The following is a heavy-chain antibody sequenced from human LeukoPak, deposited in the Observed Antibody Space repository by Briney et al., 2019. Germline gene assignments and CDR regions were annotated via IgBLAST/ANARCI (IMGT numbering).Heavy chain of an antibody. CDR1: GYTFTSYD. D-gene: IGHD3-10*01. Sequence: ASVKVSCKASGYTFTSYDINWVRQATGQGLEWMGWMNPNSGNTGYAQKFQGKVTMTRNTSISTAYMELSSLRPEDTAVYYCARGRKVRGVIFATIDYWGQGTLVTVSS. CDR3: ARGRKVRGVIFATIDY. V-gene: IGHV1-8*01. J-gene: IGHJ4*02. CDR2: MNPNSGNT.